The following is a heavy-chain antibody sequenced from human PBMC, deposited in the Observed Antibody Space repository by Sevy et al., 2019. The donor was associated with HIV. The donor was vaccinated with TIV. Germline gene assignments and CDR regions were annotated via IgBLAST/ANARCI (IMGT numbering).Heavy chain of an antibody. V-gene: IGHV4-30-2*01. CDR2: IFYTGNT. CDR3: ACDGGTVTTPGSFDF. Sequence: SETLSLTCAVSGGPISSGVYSWNWLRQPPGKGLEWVGYIFYTGNTYYNPSLKGPVTMSVDRSKNQFSLKMSSVTAADTAVDFCACDGGTVTTPGSFDFWGQGTMVTVSS. D-gene: IGHD4-17*01. J-gene: IGHJ3*01. CDR1: GGPISSGVYS.